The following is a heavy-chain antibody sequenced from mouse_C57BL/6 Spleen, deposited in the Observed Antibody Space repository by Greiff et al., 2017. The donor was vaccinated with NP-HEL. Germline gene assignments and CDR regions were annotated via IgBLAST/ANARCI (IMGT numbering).Heavy chain of an antibody. Sequence: QVHVKQPGAELVKPGASVKLSCKASGYTFTSYWITWVKQRPGQGLEWIGDIYPGSGSTNYNEKFKSKATLTVDTSSSTAYMQLSSLTSEDSAVYYCARSYQRAMDYWGQGTSVTVSS. CDR2: IYPGSGST. J-gene: IGHJ4*01. CDR1: GYTFTSYW. V-gene: IGHV1-55*01. D-gene: IGHD2-10*01. CDR3: ARSYQRAMDY.